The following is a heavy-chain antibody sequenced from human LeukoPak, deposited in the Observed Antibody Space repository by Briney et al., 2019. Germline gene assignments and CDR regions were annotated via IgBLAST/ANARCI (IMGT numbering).Heavy chain of an antibody. J-gene: IGHJ4*02. CDR2: IYYTGAT. CDR3: ARAGYSYGTGYYFDY. CDR1: GGSISSYY. D-gene: IGHD5-18*01. Sequence: SETLSLTCTVSGGSISSYYWSWIWLPPGKGLEWIGYIYYTGATYYNPSLKSRVTISLDTSKNQFSLKLSSVTAADAAVYYCARAGYSYGTGYYFDYWGQGALVTVSS. V-gene: IGHV4-59*01.